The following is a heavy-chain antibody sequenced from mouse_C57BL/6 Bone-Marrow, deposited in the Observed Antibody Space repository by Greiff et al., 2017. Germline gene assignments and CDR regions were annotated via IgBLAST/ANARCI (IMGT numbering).Heavy chain of an antibody. CDR2: IYPGSGNT. Sequence: QVQLQQSGAELARPGASVKLSCKASGYTFTSYGISWVKQRTGQGLEWIGEIYPGSGNTYYNEKFKGKATLTADKSSSTAYMELRSLTSEDSAVYFCARAYCGSRRRTWFAYWGQGTLVTVSA. D-gene: IGHD1-1*01. CDR3: ARAYCGSRRRTWFAY. V-gene: IGHV1-81*01. CDR1: GYTFTSYG. J-gene: IGHJ3*01.